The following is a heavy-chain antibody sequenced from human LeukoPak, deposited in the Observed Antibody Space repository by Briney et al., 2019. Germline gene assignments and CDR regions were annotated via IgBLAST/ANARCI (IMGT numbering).Heavy chain of an antibody. CDR2: INPNSGGT. CDR3: ARDFASSGNWNDGYYYYYMDV. V-gene: IGHV1-2*02. D-gene: IGHD1-1*01. Sequence: ASVKVSCKASGYTFTGYYMHWVRQAPGQGLEWMGWINPNSGGTNYAQKFQGRVTMTRDTSISTAYMELSRPRSDDTAVYYCARDFASSGNWNDGYYYYYMDVWGKGTTVTVSS. J-gene: IGHJ6*03. CDR1: GYTFTGYY.